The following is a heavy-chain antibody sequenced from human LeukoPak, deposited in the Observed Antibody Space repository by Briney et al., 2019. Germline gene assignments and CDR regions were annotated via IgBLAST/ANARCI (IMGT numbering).Heavy chain of an antibody. CDR3: ARSRSDWLDY. D-gene: IGHD3-9*01. J-gene: IGHJ4*02. V-gene: IGHV1-69*05. CDR2: IIPIFGTA. CDR1: GYTFTGYY. Sequence: GASVKVSCKASGYTFTGYYMHWVRQAPGQGLEWMGRIIPIFGTANYAQKFQGRVTITTDESTSTAYMELSSLRSEDTAVYYCARSRSDWLDYWGQGTLVTVSS.